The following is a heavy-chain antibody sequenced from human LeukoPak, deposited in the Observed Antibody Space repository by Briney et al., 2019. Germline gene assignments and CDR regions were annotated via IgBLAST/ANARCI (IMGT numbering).Heavy chain of an antibody. CDR2: ISGSGGST. J-gene: IGHJ6*03. D-gene: IGHD3-3*01. V-gene: IGHV3-23*01. CDR1: GFTFSSYA. CDR3: AREALYDFWSGYYSSYYYYYMDV. Sequence: GGSLRLSCAASGFTFSSYAMSWVRQAPGKGLEWVSAISGSGGSTYYADSVKGRFTISRDNSKNTLYLQMNSLRAEDTAVYYCAREALYDFWSGYYSSYYYYYMDVWGKGTTVTVSS.